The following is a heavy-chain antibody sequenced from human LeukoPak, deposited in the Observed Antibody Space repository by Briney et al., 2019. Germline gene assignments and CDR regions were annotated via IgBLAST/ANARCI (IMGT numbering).Heavy chain of an antibody. V-gene: IGHV4-39*01. D-gene: IGHD1-1*01. J-gene: IGHJ5*02. CDR2: IYYSGST. CDR1: GGSISSSSYY. Sequence: SETLSLTCTVSGGSISSSSYYWGWIRQPPGKGLEWIGSIYYSGSTYYNPSLKSRVTISVDTSKNQFSLKLSSVTAADTAVYYCASGQSVQLERFNWFDPWGQGTLVTVSS. CDR3: ASGQSVQLERFNWFDP.